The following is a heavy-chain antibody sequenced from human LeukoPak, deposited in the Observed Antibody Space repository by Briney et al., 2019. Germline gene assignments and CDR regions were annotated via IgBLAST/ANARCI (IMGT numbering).Heavy chain of an antibody. CDR1: GGSISSYY. CDR3: ARGRWDLVYGPYYFDY. J-gene: IGHJ4*02. Sequence: KPSETLSLTCTVSGGSISSYYWNWIRQPPGKGMEWIGYIYYSGSTNYNPSLKSRVTISVDTSKNQFSLKLSSVTAADTAVYYCARGRWDLVYGPYYFDYWGQGTLVTVSS. D-gene: IGHD1-26*01. CDR2: IYYSGST. V-gene: IGHV4-59*01.